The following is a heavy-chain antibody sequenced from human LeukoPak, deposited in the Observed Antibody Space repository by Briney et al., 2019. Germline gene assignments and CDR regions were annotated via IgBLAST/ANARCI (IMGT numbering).Heavy chain of an antibody. D-gene: IGHD6-19*01. V-gene: IGHV1-8*01. CDR2: MNPNSGDT. J-gene: IGHJ4*02. Sequence: GASVKVSCKASGYTFTGYDVNWVRQATGQGLKWMGWMNPNSGDTGYAQKFQGRVTMTRSTSINTAYMELTSLTSEDTAIYYCVRALSGCIQCFDSWGQGTLVTVSS. CDR3: VRALSGCIQCFDS. CDR1: GYTFTGYD.